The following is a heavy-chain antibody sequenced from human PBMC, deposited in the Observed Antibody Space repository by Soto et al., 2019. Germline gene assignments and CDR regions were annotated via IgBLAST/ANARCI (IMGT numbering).Heavy chain of an antibody. D-gene: IGHD2-15*01. V-gene: IGHV1-2*04. J-gene: IGHJ6*02. Sequence: ASVKVSCKASGYTFTGYYMHWVRQAPGQGLEWMGWINPNSGGTNYAQKFQGWVTMTRDTSISTAYMELSRLRSDDTAVYYCARVKGYCSGGSCYRKQNYYYYGMDVWGQGNTVTVSS. CDR2: INPNSGGT. CDR1: GYTFTGYY. CDR3: ARVKGYCSGGSCYRKQNYYYYGMDV.